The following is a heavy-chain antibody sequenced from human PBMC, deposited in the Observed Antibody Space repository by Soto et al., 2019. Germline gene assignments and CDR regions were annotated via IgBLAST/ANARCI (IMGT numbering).Heavy chain of an antibody. Sequence: SETLSVPWIFSVGSITYYYWNWIRQPPGKGLEWIGYIYYSGNTNYNPSLKSRITISVDTSKNQFSLNLNSVTAADTPVYYCARISAGIDYWGQGTLVTISS. CDR2: IYYSGNT. CDR3: ARISAGIDY. V-gene: IGHV4-59*01. J-gene: IGHJ4*02. D-gene: IGHD3-10*01. CDR1: VGSITYYY.